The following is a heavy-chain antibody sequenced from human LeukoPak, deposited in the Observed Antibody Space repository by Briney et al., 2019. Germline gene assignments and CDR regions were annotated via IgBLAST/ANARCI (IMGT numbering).Heavy chain of an antibody. Sequence: SETLSLTCTVSGXSVTSYHGSWIRQPPGKGLEWIGFMYDSGSTRYSPSLKSRVTISVDTSRNQFSLKLTSVTAADTAVYYCVVTQPGFWGQGALVTVSS. D-gene: IGHD5-18*01. V-gene: IGHV4-59*02. CDR2: MYDSGST. J-gene: IGHJ4*02. CDR3: VVTQPGF. CDR1: GXSVTSYH.